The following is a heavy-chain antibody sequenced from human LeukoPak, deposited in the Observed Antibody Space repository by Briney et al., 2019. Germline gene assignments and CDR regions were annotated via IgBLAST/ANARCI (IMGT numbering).Heavy chain of an antibody. D-gene: IGHD3-9*01. V-gene: IGHV4-61*02. Sequence: SETLSLTCTVSGGSISSGSYYWSWIRQPAGKGLEWIGRIYTSGSTNYNPSLKSRVTISVDTSKNQFSLKLSSVTAADTAVYYCARRTPQYEILTGNIWFDPWGQGTLVTVSS. CDR3: ARRTPQYEILTGNIWFDP. CDR2: IYTSGST. J-gene: IGHJ5*02. CDR1: GGSISSGSYY.